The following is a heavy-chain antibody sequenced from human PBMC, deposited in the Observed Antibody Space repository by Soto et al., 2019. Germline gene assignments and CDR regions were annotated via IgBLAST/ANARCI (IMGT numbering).Heavy chain of an antibody. CDR2: IKQDGSEK. D-gene: IGHD4-17*01. V-gene: IGHV3-7*01. Sequence: GGSLRISCAASGFTFSSYWMSWVRQAPGKGLEWVANIKQDGSEKYYMDSVKGRFTISRDNAKNSQYLQMNTLRDEDTNVYYCLIDIFLPPTSVTTYGSFDFWGQGTMVTVSS. J-gene: IGHJ3*01. CDR3: LIDIFLPPTSVTTYGSFDF. CDR1: GFTFSSYW.